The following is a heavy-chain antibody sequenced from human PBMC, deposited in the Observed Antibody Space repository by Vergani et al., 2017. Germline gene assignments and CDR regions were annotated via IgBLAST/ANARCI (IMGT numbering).Heavy chain of an antibody. Sequence: EVQLVESGGGLVQPGGSLRLSCAASGFTVSSNYMSWVRQAPGKGLEWVSVIYSGGSTYYADSLKGRFTISRHNSKNTLYLQMNSLRAEDTAVYYCAKYRVGRVTTTTYYYYYYGMDVWGQGTTVTVSS. J-gene: IGHJ6*02. CDR2: IYSGGST. CDR3: AKYRVGRVTTTTYYYYYYGMDV. D-gene: IGHD5-12*01. CDR1: GFTVSSNY. V-gene: IGHV3-53*04.